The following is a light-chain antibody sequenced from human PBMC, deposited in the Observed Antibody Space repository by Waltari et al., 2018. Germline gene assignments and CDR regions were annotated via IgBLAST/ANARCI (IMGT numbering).Light chain of an antibody. Sequence: EIVLTPSPGTLSLSPGDRATLSCRASQSVSSSYFAWYQQKPGQAPRLLIYGASSRATGIPDRFSGSGSGTDFTLTISRLEPEDFAVYYCQQYGSSPPYTFGQGTKLEIK. CDR1: QSVSSSY. CDR2: GAS. CDR3: QQYGSSPPYT. V-gene: IGKV3-20*01. J-gene: IGKJ2*01.